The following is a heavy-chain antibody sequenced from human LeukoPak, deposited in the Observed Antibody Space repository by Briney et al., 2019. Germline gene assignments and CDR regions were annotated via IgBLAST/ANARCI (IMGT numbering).Heavy chain of an antibody. CDR3: ARGWLADSTVVTPYNY. D-gene: IGHD4-23*01. CDR2: ITPMFGIA. CDR1: GGTFSSHE. V-gene: IGHV1-69*13. J-gene: IGHJ4*02. Sequence: SVKVSSKASGGTFSSHEISWVRQAPGQGLEWMGGITPMFGIAKYAQKFQGRVTISAVESMSTVHMELSSLRSEDTAKYYCARGWLADSTVVTPYNYWGQGTVVTVSS.